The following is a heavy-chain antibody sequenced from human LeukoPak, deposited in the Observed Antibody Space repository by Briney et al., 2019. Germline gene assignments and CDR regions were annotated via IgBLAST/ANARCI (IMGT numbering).Heavy chain of an antibody. D-gene: IGHD1-26*01. J-gene: IGHJ4*02. CDR3: AKDPSGSYYVVAPYFYYFDY. V-gene: IGHV3-23*01. CDR2: ISGSGGST. Sequence: GGSLRLSCAASGFTFSSYEMTWVRQAPGKGLEWVSAISGSGGSTYYADSVKGRFTISRDNSKNTLYLQMNSLRAEDTAVYYCAKDPSGSYYVVAPYFYYFDYWGQGTLVTVSS. CDR1: GFTFSSYE.